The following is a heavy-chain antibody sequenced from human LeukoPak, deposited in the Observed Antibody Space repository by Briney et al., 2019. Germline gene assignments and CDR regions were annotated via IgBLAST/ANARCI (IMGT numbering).Heavy chain of an antibody. D-gene: IGHD2-21*02. CDR1: GGTFSSYA. V-gene: IGHV1-69*01. J-gene: IGHJ4*02. Sequence: SVKVSCKASGGTFSSYAISWVRQAPGQGLEWMGGIIPIFGTANYAQKFQGRVTIAADESTSTAYMELSSLRSEDTAVYYCARDAGLAYCGGDCYDREFYFDYWGQGTLVTVSS. CDR2: IIPIFGTA. CDR3: ARDAGLAYCGGDCYDREFYFDY.